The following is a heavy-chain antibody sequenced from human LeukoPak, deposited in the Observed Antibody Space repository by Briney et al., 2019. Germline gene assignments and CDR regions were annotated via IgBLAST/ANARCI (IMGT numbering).Heavy chain of an antibody. V-gene: IGHV3-23*01. J-gene: IGHJ2*01. CDR3: AKYGSGQLWLLGWYFDF. D-gene: IGHD3-16*01. Sequence: GGSQRLSCAASGYTFYNYAVTWVRQAPGKGLEWVSSISHDGASTHYADSVKGRFTISRDNSKNTVFLQMDSLRAEDTAVYFCAKYGSGQLWLLGWYFDFWGRGTLVSVSS. CDR2: ISHDGAST. CDR1: GYTFYNYA.